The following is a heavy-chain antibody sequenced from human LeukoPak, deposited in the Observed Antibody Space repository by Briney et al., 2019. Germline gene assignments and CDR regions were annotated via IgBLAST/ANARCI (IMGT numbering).Heavy chain of an antibody. V-gene: IGHV4-4*07. CDR2: IYTSGST. Sequence: SETLSLTCTVSGGSISSYYWSWIRQPAGKGLEWIGRIYTSGSTNYNPSLKSRVTMSVDTSKNQFSLKLSSVTAADTAVYYCARGLYGSGSYSWFDPWGQGTLVTVSS. CDR3: ARGLYGSGSYSWFDP. D-gene: IGHD3-10*01. J-gene: IGHJ5*02. CDR1: GGSISSYY.